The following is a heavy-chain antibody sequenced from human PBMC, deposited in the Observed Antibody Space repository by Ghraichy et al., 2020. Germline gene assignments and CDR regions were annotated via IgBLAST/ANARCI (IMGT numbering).Heavy chain of an antibody. D-gene: IGHD6-13*01. Sequence: GGSLRLSCAASGFTFRSYSMNWVRQAPGKGLEWVSFISSSSSDMYYADSVKGRFTISRDNAKNSLYLQMNSLRAEDTAVYYCAREGGSSWFDYWGQGTLVTVSS. CDR2: ISSSSSDM. CDR1: GFTFRSYS. CDR3: AREGGSSWFDY. V-gene: IGHV3-21*01. J-gene: IGHJ4*02.